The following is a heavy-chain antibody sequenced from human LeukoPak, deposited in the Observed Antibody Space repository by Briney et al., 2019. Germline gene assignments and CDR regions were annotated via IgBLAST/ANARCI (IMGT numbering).Heavy chain of an antibody. Sequence: KPSETLSLTCTVSGGSISSSSYYWGWIRQPPGKGLEWIGSIYYSGSTYYNPSLKSRVTISVDTSKNQFSLKLSSVTAADTAVYYCARQGEVPEEYFQHWGQGTLVTVSS. J-gene: IGHJ1*01. D-gene: IGHD3-16*01. CDR3: ARQGEVPEEYFQH. V-gene: IGHV4-39*01. CDR2: IYYSGST. CDR1: GGSISSSSYY.